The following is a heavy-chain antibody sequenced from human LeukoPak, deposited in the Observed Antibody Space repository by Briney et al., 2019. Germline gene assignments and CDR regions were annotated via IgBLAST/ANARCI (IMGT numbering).Heavy chain of an antibody. Sequence: GGPLDFSGKASGFIFSRNKMNWSRRAPGKGWEGVSYISSSGTTIYYADSVKGRFTISRDNAKNSLYPQMNSLRDEDTAVYYCACARTGGAYLDYWGLGTLVTVSS. D-gene: IGHD1-1*01. J-gene: IGHJ4*02. CDR1: GFIFSRNK. CDR3: ACARTGGAYLDY. CDR2: ISSSGTTI. V-gene: IGHV3-48*02.